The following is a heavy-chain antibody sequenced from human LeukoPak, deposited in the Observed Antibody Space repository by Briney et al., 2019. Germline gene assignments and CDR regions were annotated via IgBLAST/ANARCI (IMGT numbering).Heavy chain of an antibody. V-gene: IGHV4-39*07. CDR3: ARDKYDSRGYYWLDY. D-gene: IGHD3-22*01. CDR2: IYYTGST. CDR1: GGSISSTSYY. J-gene: IGHJ4*02. Sequence: SETLSLTCTVSGGSISSTSYYWGWIRQPPGKGLEWIGSIYYTGSTYDNPSLKSRVTISVDTSKNQFSLKLSSVTAADTAVYYCARDKYDSRGYYWLDYWGQGTLVTVSS.